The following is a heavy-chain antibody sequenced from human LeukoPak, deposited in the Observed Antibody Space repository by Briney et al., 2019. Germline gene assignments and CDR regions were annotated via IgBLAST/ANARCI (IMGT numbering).Heavy chain of an antibody. V-gene: IGHV1-8*01. CDR1: GYTFTSYD. Sequence: ASVKVSCKASGYTFTSYDINWVRQATGQGLEWMGWMNPNSGNTGYAQKLQGRVTMTRNTSISTAYMELSSLRSEDTAVYYCAICVDTDLFDPWGQGTLVTVSS. D-gene: IGHD5-18*01. J-gene: IGHJ5*02. CDR2: MNPNSGNT. CDR3: AICVDTDLFDP.